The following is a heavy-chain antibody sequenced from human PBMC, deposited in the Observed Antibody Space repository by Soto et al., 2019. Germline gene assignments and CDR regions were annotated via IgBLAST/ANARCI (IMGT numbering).Heavy chain of an antibody. CDR1: GFTFSSYA. V-gene: IGHV3-30-3*01. Sequence: QVQLVESGGGVVQPGRSLRLSCAASGFTFSSYAMHWVRQAPGKGLEWVAVISYDGSXKYYADSVKGXFTISXXNSKNXXXXXXXXXXXEDXAVYYCARDSNPLWGQGTLVTVSS. CDR3: ARDSNPL. J-gene: IGHJ4*02. CDR2: ISYDGSXK.